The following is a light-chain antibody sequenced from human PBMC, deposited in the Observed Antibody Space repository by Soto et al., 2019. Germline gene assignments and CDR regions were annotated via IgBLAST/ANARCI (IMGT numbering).Light chain of an antibody. J-gene: IGKJ2*01. Sequence: DIQMTQSPSSLSASVGDRVTITCQASHDILNHLNWYQQKPGKAPKLLIYDASNLEIGVPSRFSGSGSGTDFSFTISSLQPEDIATYYCQQYDDFPLFGPGTKVEIK. V-gene: IGKV1-33*01. CDR2: DAS. CDR3: QQYDDFPL. CDR1: HDILNH.